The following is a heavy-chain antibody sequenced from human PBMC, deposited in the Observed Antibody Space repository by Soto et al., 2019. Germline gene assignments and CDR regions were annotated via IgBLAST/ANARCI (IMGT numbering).Heavy chain of an antibody. CDR3: ARLRIATNNYKWFDP. V-gene: IGHV4-31*03. Sequence: SETLSLTCSVSGAALNSGHYYWSWIRQVPGKGLEWIGHIYVTGAVDYNPSLRDRITISQDTSERQFSLNLRLVTAADTAVYYCARLRIATNNYKWFDPWGQGTLVTVSS. CDR2: IYVTGAV. CDR1: GAALNSGHYY. D-gene: IGHD2-21*01. J-gene: IGHJ5*02.